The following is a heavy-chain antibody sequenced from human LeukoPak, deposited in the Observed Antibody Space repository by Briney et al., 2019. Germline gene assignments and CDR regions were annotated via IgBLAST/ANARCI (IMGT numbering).Heavy chain of an antibody. Sequence: GGSLRLSCAASGFTFDDYGMSWVRQAPGKGLEWVSGINWNGGSTGYADSVKGRFTISRDSAKNYLYLQMNSLRAEDTALYYCARDRNYGDYLRWFDPWGQGTLVTVSS. D-gene: IGHD4-17*01. V-gene: IGHV3-20*04. J-gene: IGHJ5*02. CDR1: GFTFDDYG. CDR2: INWNGGST. CDR3: ARDRNYGDYLRWFDP.